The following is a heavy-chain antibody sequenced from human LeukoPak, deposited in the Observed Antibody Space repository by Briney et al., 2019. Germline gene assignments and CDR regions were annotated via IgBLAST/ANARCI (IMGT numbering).Heavy chain of an antibody. CDR2: IKSKTDGGTT. V-gene: IGHV3-15*01. D-gene: IGHD3-10*01. CDR3: TTLSSVLLWFGEFDY. Sequence: GGSLRLSCAASGFTFSNAWMSWVRQAPGKGLEWVGRIKSKTDGGTTDYAAPVKGRFTISRDDSKNTLYLQMNSLKTEDTAVYYCTTLSSVLLWFGEFDYWGQGTLVTVSS. J-gene: IGHJ4*02. CDR1: GFTFSNAW.